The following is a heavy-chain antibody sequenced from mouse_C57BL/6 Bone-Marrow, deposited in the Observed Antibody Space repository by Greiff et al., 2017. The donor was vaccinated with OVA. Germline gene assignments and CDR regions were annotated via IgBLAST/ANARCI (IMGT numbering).Heavy chain of an antibody. J-gene: IGHJ2*01. CDR2: IDPSDSYT. D-gene: IGHD1-1*01. CDR1: GYTFTSYW. CDR3: AREEDYGSSYEYFYY. Sequence: QVQLQQPGAELVRPGTSVKLSCKASGYTFTSYWMHWVKQRPGQGLEWIGVIDPSDSYTNYNQKFKGKATLTVDTSSSTAYMQLSSLTSKDSAVYYCAREEDYGSSYEYFYYWGKGTTLTVSS. V-gene: IGHV1-59*01.